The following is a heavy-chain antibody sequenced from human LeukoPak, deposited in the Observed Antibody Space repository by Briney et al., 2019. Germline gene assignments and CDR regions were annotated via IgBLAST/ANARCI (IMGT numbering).Heavy chain of an antibody. CDR2: IRSKREGGTT. D-gene: IGHD3-10*01. V-gene: IGHV3-15*01. J-gene: IGHJ3*02. CDR1: GFTFSNAW. Sequence: GGSLRLSCAASGFTFSNAWMTWVHQVPGKGLEWVGLIRSKREGGTTDYAAPVKGRFSISRDDSKNILYLEMNSLKTEDTALYYCTTDWGSGTYYKRAFDIWGQGTMVTVSS. CDR3: TTDWGSGTYYKRAFDI.